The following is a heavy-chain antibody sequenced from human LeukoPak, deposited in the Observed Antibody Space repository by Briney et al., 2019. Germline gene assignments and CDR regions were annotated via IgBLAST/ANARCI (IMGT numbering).Heavy chain of an antibody. D-gene: IGHD3-3*01. J-gene: IGHJ5*02. V-gene: IGHV1-24*01. CDR1: GYTLNELS. Sequence: RRASVKVSCKVSGYTLNELSIHWVRQAAGKGLEWMGGFDPEYGETVYAQKFQSRVTMAEDTSTDTAYMELSSLRSEDTAVYYCAPLDFWVPSTWGQGTLVTASS. CDR2: FDPEYGET. CDR3: APLDFWVPST.